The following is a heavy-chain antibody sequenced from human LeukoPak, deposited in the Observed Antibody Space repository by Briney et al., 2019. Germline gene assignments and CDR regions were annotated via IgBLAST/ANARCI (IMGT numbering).Heavy chain of an antibody. V-gene: IGHV1-46*01. CDR3: ARAYYYYYYMDV. CDR1: GYTFTSYY. CDR2: INPSGGST. J-gene: IGHJ6*03. Sequence: EASVKVSCKASGYTFTSYYMHWVRQAPGQGLEWMGIINPSGGSTSYAQKFQGRVTMTRDMSTSTVYMELSSLRPEDTAVYYCARAYYYYYYMDVWGKGTTVTVSS.